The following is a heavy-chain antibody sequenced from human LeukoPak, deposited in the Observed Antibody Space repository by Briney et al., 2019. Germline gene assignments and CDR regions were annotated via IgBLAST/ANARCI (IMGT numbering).Heavy chain of an antibody. CDR3: ARDPLDYDFWSGYPHYYFDY. J-gene: IGHJ4*02. V-gene: IGHV3-21*01. CDR2: ISSSSSYI. D-gene: IGHD3-3*01. CDR1: GFTFSSYR. Sequence: PGGSLRLSCAASGFTFSSYRMNWVRQAPGKGLEWVSSISSSSSYIYYADSVRGRFTISRDNAKNSLYLQMNSLRAEDTAVYYCARDPLDYDFWSGYPHYYFDYWGQGTLVTVSS.